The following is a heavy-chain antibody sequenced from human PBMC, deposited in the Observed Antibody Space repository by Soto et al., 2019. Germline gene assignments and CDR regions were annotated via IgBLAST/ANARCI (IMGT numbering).Heavy chain of an antibody. V-gene: IGHV3-23*01. CDR1: GFTFSSYA. J-gene: IGHJ6*02. CDR2: ISGSGGST. Sequence: GGSLRLSCAASGFTFSSYAMSWVRQAPGKGLEWVSAISGSGGSTYYADSVKGRFTISRDNSKNTLYLQMNSLRAEDTAVYYCARFPNKPTSSSWLHYYYYGMDVWGQGTTVTVSS. CDR3: ARFPNKPTSSSWLHYYYYGMDV. D-gene: IGHD6-13*01.